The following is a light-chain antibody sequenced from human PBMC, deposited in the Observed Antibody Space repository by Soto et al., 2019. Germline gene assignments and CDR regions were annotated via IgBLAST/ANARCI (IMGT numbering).Light chain of an antibody. CDR2: DAS. CDR3: QQRSNWPPYT. J-gene: IGKJ2*01. Sequence: EIVLTQSPATLSLSPGERATLSCRASQSVSSYLAWYQQKPGQAPRLLIYDASNRATGIPARFSGSGSGTAFPPTISSLEPEDFAVYYCQQRSNWPPYTFGQGTKLEIK. CDR1: QSVSSY. V-gene: IGKV3-11*01.